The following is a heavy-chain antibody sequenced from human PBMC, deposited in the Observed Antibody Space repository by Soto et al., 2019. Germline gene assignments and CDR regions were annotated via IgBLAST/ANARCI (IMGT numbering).Heavy chain of an antibody. D-gene: IGHD2-8*01. CDR2: IYNSGTT. V-gene: IGHV4-31*03. J-gene: IGHJ4*02. CDR1: GGSISSSGHY. CDR3: VRAYGLALGPVN. Sequence: QVQLQESGPGLVKPSQTLSLTCTVSGGSISSSGHYWTWIRQHPGKGLEWMGFIYNSGTTHYNPSLKSRITIAVDTSKIQFSLTLTAVTAADTAVYYCVRAYGLALGPVNWGQGTLVTVSS.